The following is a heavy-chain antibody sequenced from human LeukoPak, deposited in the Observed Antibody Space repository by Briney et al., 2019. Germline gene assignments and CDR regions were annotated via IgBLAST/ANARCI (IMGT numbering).Heavy chain of an antibody. CDR1: GFAFRTYE. V-gene: IGHV3-48*03. D-gene: IGHD3-16*02. Sequence: PSGGSLRLSCAASGFAFRTYEMNWVREAPGKGLEWVSYISSSGNTVYYADSVKGRFTISRDNAKKSLYLHMNSLRAEDTAVCYCARESRAGYDDVWESYRYTGLDYWGQGTLVTISS. J-gene: IGHJ4*02. CDR3: ARESRAGYDDVWESYRYTGLDY. CDR2: ISSSGNTV.